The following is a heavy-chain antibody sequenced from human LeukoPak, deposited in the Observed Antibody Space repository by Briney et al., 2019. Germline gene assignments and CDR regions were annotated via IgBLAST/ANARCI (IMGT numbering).Heavy chain of an antibody. D-gene: IGHD6-13*01. Sequence: GGSLRLSCAASGFTVDSNYLSWVRQAPGKGLEWVSTIYTGGNTYYAASVKGRFTISRDFSKNTVFLHMNSLRAEDTAVYYCARGRIAAAGTGVFDYWGQGTLVTVSS. CDR1: GFTVDSNY. CDR2: IYTGGNT. V-gene: IGHV3-53*01. CDR3: ARGRIAAAGTGVFDY. J-gene: IGHJ4*02.